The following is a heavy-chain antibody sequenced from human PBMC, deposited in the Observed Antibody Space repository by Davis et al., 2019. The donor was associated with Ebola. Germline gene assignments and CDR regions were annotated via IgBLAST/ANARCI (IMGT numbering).Heavy chain of an antibody. V-gene: IGHV4-39*01. CDR2: FYYSGST. CDR3: ARVLIVVGAPDY. Sequence: SETLSLTCTVSGGSISSSSYYWGWIRQPPGKGLEWIGSFYYSGSTYYNPSLKSRVTISVDTSKNQFSLKLSSVTAADTAVYYCARVLIVVGAPDYWGQGTLVTVSS. D-gene: IGHD2-15*01. J-gene: IGHJ4*02. CDR1: GGSISSSSYY.